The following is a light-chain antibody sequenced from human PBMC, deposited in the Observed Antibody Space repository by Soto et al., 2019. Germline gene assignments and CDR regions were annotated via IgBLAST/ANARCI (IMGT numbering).Light chain of an antibody. CDR2: DAS. CDR1: QSVSNN. J-gene: IGKJ1*01. Sequence: ETVMTQSPATLSVSPGEGATLSCRASQSVSNNLAWYQQKPGQSPRLLIYDASTRATGIPARFSGSGSGTEFTLTISSLQSEDFAVYYCQQYNNWPRTFGQGNKVEIK. CDR3: QQYNNWPRT. V-gene: IGKV3-15*01.